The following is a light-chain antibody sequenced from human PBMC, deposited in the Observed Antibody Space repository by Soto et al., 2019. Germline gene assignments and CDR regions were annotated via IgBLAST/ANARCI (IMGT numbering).Light chain of an antibody. V-gene: IGKV3-20*01. Sequence: EIVLTQSPDTLSLSPGERATLSCRASQSVSSSFLAWYQQKPGQAPRLLIYRASSRATGIPDRFTGSGSGTVFTLTSSRLEPEDFAVYSCQQYESSPLTFGGGTKVEIK. CDR1: QSVSSSF. CDR3: QQYESSPLT. CDR2: RAS. J-gene: IGKJ4*01.